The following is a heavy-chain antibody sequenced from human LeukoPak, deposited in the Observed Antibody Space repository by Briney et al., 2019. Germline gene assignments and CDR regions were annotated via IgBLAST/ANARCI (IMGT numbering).Heavy chain of an antibody. CDR2: ISSSGSTI. V-gene: IGHV3-11*01. CDR3: ARVSSRGFWSGYPSMDV. D-gene: IGHD3-3*01. J-gene: IGHJ6*04. CDR1: GGSISSYY. Sequence: LTCTVSGGSISSYYWSWIRQAPGKGLEWVSYISSSGSTIYYADSVKGRFTISRDNAKNSLYLQMNSLRAEDTALYYCARVSSRGFWSGYPSMDVWGKGTTVTVSS.